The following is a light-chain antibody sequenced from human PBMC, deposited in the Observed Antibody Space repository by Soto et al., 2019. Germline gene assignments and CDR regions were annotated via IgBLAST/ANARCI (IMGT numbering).Light chain of an antibody. CDR3: QQYNDWWT. CDR1: QSVSSHY. Sequence: VLTQSLGAVSLYPGERATLSCRASQSVSSHYLAWYQQKPGQAPRLLIYAASSRATGIPVRFSGSGSGTDFTLTISRLEPEDFAVYYCQQYNDWWTFGLGTKVDI. CDR2: AAS. J-gene: IGKJ1*01. V-gene: IGKV3-20*01.